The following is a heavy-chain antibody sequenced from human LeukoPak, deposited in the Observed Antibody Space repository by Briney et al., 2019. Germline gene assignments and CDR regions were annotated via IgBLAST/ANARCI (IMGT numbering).Heavy chain of an antibody. V-gene: IGHV3-23*01. CDR1: GFTFSSYG. CDR3: AKGTLPRGYTYGYDLYYFDY. D-gene: IGHD5-18*01. Sequence: GGSLRLSCAASGFTFSSYGMSWVRQAPGKGLEWVSGISGSGGSTYYADSVKGRFTISRDNSKNTLYLQMNSLRAEDTAVYYCAKGTLPRGYTYGYDLYYFDYWGQGTLVTVSS. CDR2: ISGSGGST. J-gene: IGHJ4*02.